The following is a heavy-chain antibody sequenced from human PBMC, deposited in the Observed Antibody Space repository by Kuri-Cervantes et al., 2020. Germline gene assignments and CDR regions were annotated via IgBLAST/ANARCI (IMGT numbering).Heavy chain of an antibody. J-gene: IGHJ6*03. D-gene: IGHD6-13*01. CDR1: GDSVSSKSVA. CDR3: VRRGAAADRGNYMDV. CDR2: TYYRSKWRN. V-gene: IGHV6-1*01. Sequence: SQTLSLTCAISGDSVSSKSVAWNWIRQSPSRGLEWLGRTYYRSKWRNDYAESVKSRITINPDTCSNQFSLQLNSVTPEDTAVYYCVRRGAAADRGNYMDVWGRGTTVTVSS.